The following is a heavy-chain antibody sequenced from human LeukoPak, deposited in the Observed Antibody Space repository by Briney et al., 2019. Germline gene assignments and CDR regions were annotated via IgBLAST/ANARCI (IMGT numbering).Heavy chain of an antibody. CDR1: GFTFSSYS. J-gene: IGHJ2*01. V-gene: IGHV3-21*04. Sequence: GGSLRLSCAASGFTFSSYSMNWVRQAPGKGLEWVSSISSSSSYIYYADSVKGRFTISRDNAKNSLYLQMNSLRAEDTAVYYCAKDRASSWWYFDLWGRGTLVTVSS. CDR2: ISSSSSYI. CDR3: AKDRASSWWYFDL. D-gene: IGHD5-18*01.